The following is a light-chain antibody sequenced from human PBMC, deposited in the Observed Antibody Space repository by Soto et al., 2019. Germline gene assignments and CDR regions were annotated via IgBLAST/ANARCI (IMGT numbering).Light chain of an antibody. CDR1: SSDVGGYNY. V-gene: IGLV2-11*01. CDR2: DVS. CDR3: CSCAGGDTFPGV. Sequence: QSALTQPRSVSGSPGQSVTISCTGTSSDVGGYNYVSWYQQHPGKAPKLMIYDVSKRPSGVPDRFSGSKSGNTASLTISGLQAEDEAEYYCCSCAGGDTFPGVFGGGTKVTVL. J-gene: IGLJ3*02.